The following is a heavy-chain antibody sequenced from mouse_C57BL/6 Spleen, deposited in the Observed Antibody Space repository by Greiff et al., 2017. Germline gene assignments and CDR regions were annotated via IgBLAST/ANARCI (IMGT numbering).Heavy chain of an antibody. CDR1: GYTFTSYG. CDR2: IYPRSGNT. CDR3: ARLAYGSSSYAMDY. D-gene: IGHD1-1*01. V-gene: IGHV1-81*01. J-gene: IGHJ4*01. Sequence: VQLVESGAELARPGASVKLSCKASGYTFTSYGISWVKQRTGQGLEWIGEIYPRSGNTYYNEKFKGKATLTADKSSSTAYMELRSLTSEDSAVYFCARLAYGSSSYAMDYWGQGTSVTVSS.